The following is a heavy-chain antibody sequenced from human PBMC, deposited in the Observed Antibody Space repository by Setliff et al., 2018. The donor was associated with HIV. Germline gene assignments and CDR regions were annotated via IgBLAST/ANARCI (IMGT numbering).Heavy chain of an antibody. CDR2: ISAYNGDT. V-gene: IGHV1-18*01. CDR1: GYTFSSYG. Sequence: GASVKVSCKASGYTFSSYGISWVRQAPGQGLEWVGWISAYNGDTKYAQKLQGRVTMTTDTSTSTAYMELRSLRPDDTAVYYCGAGGYQNAFDIWGQGTMVTVSS. CDR3: GAGGYQNAFDI. D-gene: IGHD3-22*01. J-gene: IGHJ3*02.